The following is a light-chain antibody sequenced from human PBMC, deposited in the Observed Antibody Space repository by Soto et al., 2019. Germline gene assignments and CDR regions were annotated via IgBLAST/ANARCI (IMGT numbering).Light chain of an antibody. CDR3: SSYTSSSTYV. J-gene: IGLJ1*01. Sequence: QSVLTQPASVSGSPGQSITISCTGTSTDIGRYNYVSWYQQHPGKAPKLMIYDVSNRPSGVSNRFSGSKSGNTASLNISGLQAEDEADYYCSSYTSSSTYVFGTGTKVTVL. CDR2: DVS. V-gene: IGLV2-14*01. CDR1: STDIGRYNY.